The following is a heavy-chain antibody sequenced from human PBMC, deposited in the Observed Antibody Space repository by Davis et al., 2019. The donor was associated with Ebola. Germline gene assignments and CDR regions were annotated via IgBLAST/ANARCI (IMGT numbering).Heavy chain of an antibody. D-gene: IGHD3-10*01. V-gene: IGHV3-74*01. CDR2: INSDGSST. CDR1: GFTFSSYW. J-gene: IGHJ6*02. Sequence: GESLKIPCAASGFTFSSYWMHWVRQAPGKGPVWVSRINSDGSSTSYADSVKGRFTISRDNAKNTLYLQMNSLRAEDTAVYYCAREGERAYYYGSGEASYYYYYGMDVWGQGTTVTVSS. CDR3: AREGERAYYYGSGEASYYYYYGMDV.